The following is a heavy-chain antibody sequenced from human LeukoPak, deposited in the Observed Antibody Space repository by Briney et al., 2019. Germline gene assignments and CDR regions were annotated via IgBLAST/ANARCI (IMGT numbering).Heavy chain of an antibody. Sequence: AETLSLTRTVSGGSISSSSYYWGWIRQPPGKGLEWIGSIYDSGSTYYNPSLKSRVTISVDTSKNQFSLKLSSVTAADTAVYYCARQSAVAGFGFDYWGQGTLVTVS. CDR2: IYDSGST. D-gene: IGHD6-19*01. CDR1: GGSISSSSYY. CDR3: ARQSAVAGFGFDY. V-gene: IGHV4-39*01. J-gene: IGHJ4*02.